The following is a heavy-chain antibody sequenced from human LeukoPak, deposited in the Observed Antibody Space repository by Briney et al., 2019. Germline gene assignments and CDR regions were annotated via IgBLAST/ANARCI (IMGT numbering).Heavy chain of an antibody. V-gene: IGHV3-21*01. CDR1: GFTFSSYS. J-gene: IGHJ6*03. CDR3: ATIGFYYYMDV. Sequence: GGSLRLSCAASGFTFSSYSMNWVRQAPGKGLEWVSSISSSSSYIYYADSVKGRFTISRDNAKNSLYLQMNSLRAEDAAVYYCATIGFYYYMDVWGKGTTVTVSS. CDR2: ISSSSSYI.